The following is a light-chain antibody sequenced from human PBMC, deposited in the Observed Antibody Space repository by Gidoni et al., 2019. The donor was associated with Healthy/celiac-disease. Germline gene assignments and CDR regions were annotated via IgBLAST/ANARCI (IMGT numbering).Light chain of an antibody. CDR1: QSVLYSSNNKNY. Sequence: DIVMTQSPDSLAVSLGERATLNCKSSQSVLYSSNNKNYVAWYQQKPGQPPKRLIYWASTRESGVPDRFSGSGSGTDFTLTISSLQAEDVAVYYCQQYYSTPWTFGQGTKVEIK. V-gene: IGKV4-1*01. J-gene: IGKJ1*01. CDR3: QQYYSTPWT. CDR2: WAS.